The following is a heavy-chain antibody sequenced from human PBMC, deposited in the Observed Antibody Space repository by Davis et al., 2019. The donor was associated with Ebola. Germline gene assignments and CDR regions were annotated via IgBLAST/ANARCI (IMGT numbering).Heavy chain of an antibody. CDR2: INHSGST. CDR3: VRLLGDSSGYYLWMDY. CDR1: GGSFSGYY. V-gene: IGHV4-34*01. Sequence: MPSETLSLTCAVYGGSFSGYYWSWIRQPPGKGLEWIGEINHSGSTNYNPSLKSRVTISVDTSKNQFSLKLSSVTAADTAVYYCVRLLGDSSGYYLWMDYWGQGTLVTVSS. D-gene: IGHD3-22*01. J-gene: IGHJ4*02.